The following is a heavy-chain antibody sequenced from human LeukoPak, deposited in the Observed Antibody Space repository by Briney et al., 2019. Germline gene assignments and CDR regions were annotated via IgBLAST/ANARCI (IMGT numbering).Heavy chain of an antibody. Sequence: SETLSLTCTVSGGSISSYYWSWIRQPPGKGLEWIGYIYYSGSTNYNPSLKSRVTISVDTSKNQFSLKLSSVTAADTAVYYCARAYGVSKYYFDHWGQGTLVTVSS. J-gene: IGHJ4*02. V-gene: IGHV4-59*01. CDR3: ARAYGVSKYYFDH. CDR1: GGSISSYY. CDR2: IYYSGST. D-gene: IGHD3-10*01.